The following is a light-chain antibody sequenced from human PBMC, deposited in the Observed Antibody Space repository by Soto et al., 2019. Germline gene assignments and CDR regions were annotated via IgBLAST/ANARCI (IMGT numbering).Light chain of an antibody. CDR3: SSYTGSSTYV. J-gene: IGLJ1*01. CDR1: SSDVGGYNY. V-gene: IGLV2-14*03. Sequence: QSVLTQPASLSGSPGQSITISCTGTSSDVGGYNYASWYQQHPGKAPKLMIYDVSNRPSGVSNRFSGSKSGNTASLTISGLQAEDESDYYCSSYTGSSTYVFGTGTKVTVL. CDR2: DVS.